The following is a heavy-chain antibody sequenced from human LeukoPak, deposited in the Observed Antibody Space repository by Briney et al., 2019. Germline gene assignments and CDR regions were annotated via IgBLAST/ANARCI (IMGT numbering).Heavy chain of an antibody. D-gene: IGHD2-21*02. V-gene: IGHV3-48*03. Sequence: PGGSLRLSCAAPGFTFSSYEMNWVRQAPGKGLEWVSYISSSGSTIYYADSVKGRFTISRDNAKDSLYLQMNSLRAEDTAVYYCASGHIVVVTATHPLDYWGQGTLVTVSS. CDR2: ISSSGSTI. CDR3: ASGHIVVVTATHPLDY. J-gene: IGHJ4*02. CDR1: GFTFSSYE.